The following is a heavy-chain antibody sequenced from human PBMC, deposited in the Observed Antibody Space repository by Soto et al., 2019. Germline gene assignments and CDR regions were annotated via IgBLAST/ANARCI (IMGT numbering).Heavy chain of an antibody. J-gene: IGHJ4*02. V-gene: IGHV4-30-2*05. Sequence: SETLSLTCAVSGGSISSGGYSWSWIRQPPGKGLEWIGYIYYSGNTYCNPSLKSRVTISVDTSKNQFSLNLTSVTAADTAVYYCARDKITGLFDYWGQGTLVTVS. CDR2: IYYSGNT. CDR3: ARDKITGLFDY. CDR1: GGSISSGGYS. D-gene: IGHD2-8*02.